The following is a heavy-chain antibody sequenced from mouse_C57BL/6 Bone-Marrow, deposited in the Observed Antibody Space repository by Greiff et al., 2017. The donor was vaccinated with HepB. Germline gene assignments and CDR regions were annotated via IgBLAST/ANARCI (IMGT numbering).Heavy chain of an antibody. CDR3: ARYISMVTYYFDY. CDR1: GFTFTDYY. D-gene: IGHD2-2*01. V-gene: IGHV7-3*01. Sequence: ESGGGLVQPGGSLSLSCAASGFTFTDYYMSWVRQPPGKALEWLGFIRNKANGYTTEYSASVKGRFTISRDNSQSILYLQMNALRAEDSATYYCARYISMVTYYFDYWGQGTTLTVSS. J-gene: IGHJ2*01. CDR2: IRNKANGYTT.